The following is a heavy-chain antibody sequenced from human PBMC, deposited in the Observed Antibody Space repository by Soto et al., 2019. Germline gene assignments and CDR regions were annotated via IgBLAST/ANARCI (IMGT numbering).Heavy chain of an antibody. V-gene: IGHV3-11*01. D-gene: IGHD3-10*01. Sequence: SLRLSCAASGFTFSDYYMSWIRQAPGKGLEWVSYISSSGSTIYYADSVKGRFTISRDNAKNSLYLQMNSLRAEDTAVYYCAREQRFGELPLIDYWGQGTLVTVSS. CDR3: AREQRFGELPLIDY. J-gene: IGHJ4*02. CDR2: ISSSGSTI. CDR1: GFTFSDYY.